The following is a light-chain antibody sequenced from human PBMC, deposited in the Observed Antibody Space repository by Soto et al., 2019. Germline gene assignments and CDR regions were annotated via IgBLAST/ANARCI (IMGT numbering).Light chain of an antibody. CDR3: QQYGRSPPIT. J-gene: IGKJ5*01. CDR2: GAS. V-gene: IGKV3-20*01. CDR1: QSVSSSP. Sequence: EIVLTQSPGTLSLSPGERATLSCRASQSVSSSPLAWYRQRPGQAPSLLIYGASRRATGIPDRFSGSGSGTDFTLIISRLEPEDVAVYYCQQYGRSPPITFGQGTRLDIK.